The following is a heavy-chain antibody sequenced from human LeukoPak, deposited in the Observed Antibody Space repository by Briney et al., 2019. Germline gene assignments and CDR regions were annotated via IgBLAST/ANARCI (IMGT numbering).Heavy chain of an antibody. CDR1: GDSISSYY. CDR2: IYYSGNT. V-gene: IGHV4-59*01. Sequence: PSETLSLTCTVSGDSISSYYWSWIRQPPEKGLEWIGCIYYSGNTNYNPSLKSRVTISIDTSKNQFSLKLSSVTAADTAVYYCARDRVAVAGYYNWFDPWGQGTLVTVSS. D-gene: IGHD6-19*01. CDR3: ARDRVAVAGYYNWFDP. J-gene: IGHJ5*02.